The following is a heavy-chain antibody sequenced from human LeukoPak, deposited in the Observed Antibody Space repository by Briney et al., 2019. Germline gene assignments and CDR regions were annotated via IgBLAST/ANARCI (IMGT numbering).Heavy chain of an antibody. V-gene: IGHV4-59*11. Sequence: SETLSLTCAVSGGSLSSHYWSWIRQSPGKALELNGHVFYTGTTFYNPSLKRPVTISLDTCRNEFSLKMTSVTEVDTAVYYCARFSPGCSTASCSLTHWGQGILVTVSS. CDR1: GGSLSSHY. CDR3: ARFSPGCSTASCSLTH. D-gene: IGHD1-14*01. J-gene: IGHJ4*02. CDR2: VFYTGTT.